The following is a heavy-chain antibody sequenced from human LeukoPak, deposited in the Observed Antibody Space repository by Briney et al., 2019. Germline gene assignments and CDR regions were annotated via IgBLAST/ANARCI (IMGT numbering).Heavy chain of an antibody. CDR2: ISYDGSNK. CDR3: ARGCSSTSCYSY. CDR1: GFTFSSYA. V-gene: IGHV3-30*04. D-gene: IGHD2-2*02. Sequence: PGGSLRLSCAASGFTFSSYAMHWVRQAPGKGLEWVAVISYDGSNKYYADSVKGRFTISRDNSKNTLYLQMNSLRAEDTAVYYCARGCSSTSCYSYWGQGTLVTVSS. J-gene: IGHJ4*02.